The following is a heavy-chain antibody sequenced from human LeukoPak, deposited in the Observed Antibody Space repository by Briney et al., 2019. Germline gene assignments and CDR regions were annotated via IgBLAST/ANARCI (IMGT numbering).Heavy chain of an antibody. CDR1: GDSISSSNYY. CDR3: ARLSTVTTSFDY. J-gene: IGHJ4*02. D-gene: IGHD4-17*01. Sequence: SETLSLTCTVSGDSISSSNYYWGWIRQPPGKGLEWIASIYYSGSTYYNPSLKSRVTISVDMSKNQFSLRLSSVTAADTAVYYCARLSTVTTSFDYWGQGTLVTVSS. CDR2: IYYSGST. V-gene: IGHV4-39*07.